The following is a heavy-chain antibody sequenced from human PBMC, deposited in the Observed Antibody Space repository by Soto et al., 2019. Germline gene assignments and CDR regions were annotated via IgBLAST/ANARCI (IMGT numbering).Heavy chain of an antibody. CDR2: ISNAGST. D-gene: IGHD4-17*01. V-gene: IGHV3-53*01. CDR3: AGYGGNSV. J-gene: IGHJ4*02. Sequence: EVQLVESGGDLTQPGGSLRLSCAVSGFTVSSNHVTWVRQATGKGLQWVSTISNAGSTYYADSVKGRFTISRDNSKNTLFLQMNSLRADDTAVYYCAGYGGNSVWGQGTLVTVSS. CDR1: GFTVSSNH.